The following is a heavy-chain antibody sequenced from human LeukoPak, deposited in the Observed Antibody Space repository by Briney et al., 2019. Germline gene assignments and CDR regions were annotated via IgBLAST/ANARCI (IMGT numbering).Heavy chain of an antibody. J-gene: IGHJ4*02. V-gene: IGHV3-48*03. CDR2: ISGSGTTI. CDR3: ARDPEFSYGYYFDY. CDR1: GFTSTSYD. D-gene: IGHD5-18*01. Sequence: PGGSLRLSCAASGFTSTSYDMNWVRQAPGKGLEWVSYISGSGTTIYYADSVKGRFTISRDNSKKSLYLQLNSLRAEDTAVYYCARDPEFSYGYYFDYWGQGTLVTVSS.